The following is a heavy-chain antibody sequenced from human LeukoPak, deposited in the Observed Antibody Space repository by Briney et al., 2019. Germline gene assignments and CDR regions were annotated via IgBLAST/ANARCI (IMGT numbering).Heavy chain of an antibody. D-gene: IGHD2-2*01. CDR2: INHSGST. J-gene: IGHJ6*02. CDR3: ARGPPAKPGTGYYYGMDV. CDR1: GGSFSGYY. V-gene: IGHV4-34*01. Sequence: SETLSLTCAVYGGSFSGYYWSWIRQPPGKGLEWIGEINHSGSTNYNPSLKSRVTMSVDMSKNQFSLKLSPVTAADTAVYYCARGPPAKPGTGYYYGMDVWGQGTTVTVSS.